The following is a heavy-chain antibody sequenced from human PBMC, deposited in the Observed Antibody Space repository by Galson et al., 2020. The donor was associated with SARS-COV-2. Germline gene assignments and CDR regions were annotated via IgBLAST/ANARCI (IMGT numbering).Heavy chain of an antibody. J-gene: IGHJ6*02. CDR2: IWYDGSNK. D-gene: IGHD3-22*01. Sequence: GGSLRLSCAASGFTFSSYGMHWVRQAPGKGLEWVAVIWYDGSNKYYADSVKGRFTIYRDHSKNTLYLQMNSLGAEDTAVYYCARDGTYYYDSSGYLQRPYYYYYGMDVWGQGTTVTVSS. CDR3: ARDGTYYYDSSGYLQRPYYYYYGMDV. CDR1: GFTFSSYG. V-gene: IGHV3-33*01.